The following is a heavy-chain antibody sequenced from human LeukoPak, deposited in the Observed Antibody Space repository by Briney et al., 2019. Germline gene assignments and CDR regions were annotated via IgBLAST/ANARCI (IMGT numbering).Heavy chain of an antibody. D-gene: IGHD3-10*02. Sequence: GGSLRLSCAASGFTFSSYAMNWVRQAPGKGLEWASYISSSGSTIYYADSVEGRFTISRDNAKNSLYLQMNSLRAEDTAVYYCAELGITMIGGVWGKGTTVTISS. CDR1: GFTFSSYA. CDR3: AELGITMIGGV. CDR2: ISSSGSTI. V-gene: IGHV3-48*03. J-gene: IGHJ6*04.